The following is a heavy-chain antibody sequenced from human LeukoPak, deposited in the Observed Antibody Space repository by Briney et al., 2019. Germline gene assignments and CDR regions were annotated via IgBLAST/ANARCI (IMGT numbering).Heavy chain of an antibody. CDR2: ISGSGDNT. CDR1: GFTFRRYA. V-gene: IGHV3-23*01. Sequence: GGSLRLSCAASGFTFRRYAMSWVRQAPGKGLEWVSGISGSGDNTHYGDSAKGRFTISRDNSKNTPYLQMNSLRAEDTAVYYCAKAVVATITGFDSWGQGTLVTVSS. J-gene: IGHJ4*02. D-gene: IGHD5-12*01. CDR3: AKAVVATITGFDS.